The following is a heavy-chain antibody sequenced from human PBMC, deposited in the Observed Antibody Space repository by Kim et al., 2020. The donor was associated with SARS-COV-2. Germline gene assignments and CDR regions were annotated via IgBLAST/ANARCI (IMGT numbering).Heavy chain of an antibody. D-gene: IGHD3-10*01. CDR2: IIPIFGTA. CDR3: ARVRLPGSGRKTYYYYGMDV. Sequence: SVKVSCKASGGTFSSYAISWVRQAPGQGLEWMGGIIPIFGTANYAQKFQGRVTITADESTSTAYMELSSLRSEDTAVYYCARVRLPGSGRKTYYYYGMDVWGQGTTVTVSS. J-gene: IGHJ6*02. V-gene: IGHV1-69*13. CDR1: GGTFSSYA.